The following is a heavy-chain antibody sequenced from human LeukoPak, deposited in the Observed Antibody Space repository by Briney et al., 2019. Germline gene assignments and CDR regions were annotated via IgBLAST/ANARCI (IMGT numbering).Heavy chain of an antibody. Sequence: GESLKISCKGSGYSFTSYWIGWVRRMPGKGGEWMGIIYPGDSDTRYSPSFQGQVTISADKSISTAYLQWSSLKASDTAMYYCARRRDLYSGSYYPFDYWGQGTLVTVSS. CDR2: IYPGDSDT. D-gene: IGHD1-26*01. V-gene: IGHV5-51*01. CDR3: ARRRDLYSGSYYPFDY. J-gene: IGHJ4*02. CDR1: GYSFTSYW.